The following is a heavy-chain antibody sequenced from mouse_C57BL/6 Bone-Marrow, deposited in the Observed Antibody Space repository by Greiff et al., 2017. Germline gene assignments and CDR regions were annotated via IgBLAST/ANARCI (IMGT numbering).Heavy chain of an antibody. CDR1: GYTFTSYW. Sequence: QVQLQQPGAELVRPGTSVKLSCKASGYTFTSYWMHWVKQRPGQGLEWIGVIDPSDSYTNYNQKFKGKATLTVDTSSSTAYMQLSSLTSEDSAVYYCARWYYYGSSYFYYFDYGGQGTTLTVSS. CDR3: ARWYYYGSSYFYYFDY. CDR2: IDPSDSYT. V-gene: IGHV1-59*01. J-gene: IGHJ2*01. D-gene: IGHD1-1*01.